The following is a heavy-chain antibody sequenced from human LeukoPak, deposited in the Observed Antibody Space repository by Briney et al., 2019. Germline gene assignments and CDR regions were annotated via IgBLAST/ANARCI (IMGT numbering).Heavy chain of an antibody. CDR2: IKSKTGSGTT. D-gene: IGHD3-16*01. CDR1: GFTFNNVW. CDR3: TTVSNSGEFAIY. Sequence: GGSLRLSCAASGFTFNNVWMSWVRQAPGKGLEWVGRIKSKTGSGTTDYAAPVKGRFTISRDDSKNTLYLQMNSLKTEDTAVYYCTTVSNSGEFAIYWGQGTLVTVSS. V-gene: IGHV3-15*01. J-gene: IGHJ4*02.